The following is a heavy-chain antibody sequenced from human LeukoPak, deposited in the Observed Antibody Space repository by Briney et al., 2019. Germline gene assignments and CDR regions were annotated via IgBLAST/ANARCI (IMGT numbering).Heavy chain of an antibody. V-gene: IGHV3-74*01. CDR3: ARDSQLTSDWSLNWFDP. D-gene: IGHD6-19*01. CDR2: IDSDGSST. CDR1: GFTFSSYW. Sequence: PGRSLRLSCAASGFTFSSYWMHWVRHAPGKGLVWLSRIDSDGSSTNYADAVKGRFTISRDNAKNTLYLQMNSLRAEDTAVYFCARDSQLTSDWSLNWFDPWGQGTLVTVSS. J-gene: IGHJ5*02.